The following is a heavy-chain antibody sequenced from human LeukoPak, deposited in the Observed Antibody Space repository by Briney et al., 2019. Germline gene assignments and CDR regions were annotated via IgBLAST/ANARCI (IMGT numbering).Heavy chain of an antibody. J-gene: IGHJ4*02. CDR1: GFAFSSYG. D-gene: IGHD2-2*01. V-gene: IGHV3-30*18. Sequence: GGSLRLSCAASGFAFSSYGVHWVRQAPGKGLEWVAVISYDGSTEYYIDSVKGRLTISRDNSKNTLYLQMNSLRAEDTAVYYCAKETYSTSWQLDSWGQGTLVTVSS. CDR2: ISYDGSTE. CDR3: AKETYSTSWQLDS.